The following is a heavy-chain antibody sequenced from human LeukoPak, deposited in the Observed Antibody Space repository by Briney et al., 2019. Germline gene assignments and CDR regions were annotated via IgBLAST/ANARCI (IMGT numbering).Heavy chain of an antibody. J-gene: IGHJ4*02. CDR2: ISPDGRDK. CDR1: GFTFTTFW. V-gene: IGHV3-7*01. CDR3: TRVGVGGY. D-gene: IGHD3-16*01. Sequence: PGGSLRLSCAASGFTFTTFWMTWVRQAPRKGLEWVANISPDGRDKYYVDSVKGRFTISRDNAKDSLFLQMNSLRAEDTAMYFCTRVGVGGYWGQGTLVTVSS.